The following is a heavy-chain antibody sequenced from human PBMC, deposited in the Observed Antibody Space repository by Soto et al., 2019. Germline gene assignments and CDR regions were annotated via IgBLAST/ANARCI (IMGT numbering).Heavy chain of an antibody. CDR3: ATMVRGVLDY. CDR2: IYYSGST. V-gene: IGHV4-39*01. D-gene: IGHD3-10*01. CDR1: GGSMSSSSYY. J-gene: IGHJ4*02. Sequence: PSETLSLTCTVSGGSMSSSSYYWGWIRQPPGKGLEWIGSIYYSGSTYYNPSLKSRVTISVDTSKNQFSLKLSSVTAADTAVYYCATMVRGVLDYWGQGTLVTVSS.